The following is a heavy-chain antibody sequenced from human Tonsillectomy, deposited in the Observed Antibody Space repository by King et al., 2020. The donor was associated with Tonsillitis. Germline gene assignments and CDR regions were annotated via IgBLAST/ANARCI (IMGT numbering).Heavy chain of an antibody. Sequence: VQLVESGGGLVQPGRSLRLSCAASGFTFDDYAMLWVRQAPGKGLEWVSGIGWNSGSIGYADSVKGRFTISRDNAKNSLYLQMNSIRVEDTALYYCAKDRRSGSYSEGADALDIWGQGTMVTASS. CDR2: IGWNSGSI. J-gene: IGHJ3*02. CDR3: AKDRRSGSYSEGADALDI. CDR1: GFTFDDYA. D-gene: IGHD1-26*01. V-gene: IGHV3-9*01.